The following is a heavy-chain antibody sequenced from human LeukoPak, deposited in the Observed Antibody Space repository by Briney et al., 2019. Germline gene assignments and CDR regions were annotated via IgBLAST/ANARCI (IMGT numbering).Heavy chain of an antibody. Sequence: ASVKVSCKASGGTFSSYAISWVRQAPGQGLEWMGGIIPTFGTANYAQKFQGRVTITADKSTSTAYMELSSLRAEDTAVYYCARDKDDILTGYYKGSFDYWGQGTLVTVSS. J-gene: IGHJ4*02. CDR2: IIPTFGTA. CDR1: GGTFSSYA. D-gene: IGHD3-9*01. V-gene: IGHV1-69*06. CDR3: ARDKDDILTGYYKGSFDY.